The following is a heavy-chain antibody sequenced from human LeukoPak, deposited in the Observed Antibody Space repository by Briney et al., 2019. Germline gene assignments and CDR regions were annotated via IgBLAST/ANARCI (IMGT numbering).Heavy chain of an antibody. Sequence: ASVKVSCKASGGTFSSYAIRWVRQAPGQGLEWMGRIIPILGIANYAQKFQGRVTITADKSTSTAYMELSSLRSEDTAVYYCAREYDYGGNSGGDYWGQGTLVTVSS. D-gene: IGHD4-23*01. CDR3: AREYDYGGNSGGDY. J-gene: IGHJ4*02. CDR2: IIPILGIA. V-gene: IGHV1-69*04. CDR1: GGTFSSYA.